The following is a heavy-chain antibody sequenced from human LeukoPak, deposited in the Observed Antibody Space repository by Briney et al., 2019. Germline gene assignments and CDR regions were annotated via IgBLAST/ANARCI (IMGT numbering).Heavy chain of an antibody. D-gene: IGHD1-26*01. J-gene: IGHJ2*01. V-gene: IGHV3-7*01. CDR1: GFTFSSYW. Sequence: GGSLRLSCAASGFTFSSYWMSWVRQAPGKGLEWVANIKQDGSEKYSVDSVRRRFTISRDNAKNSLYLQMNSLRVEDTAVYYCAREVGWHFDLWGRGTLVTVSS. CDR3: AREVGWHFDL. CDR2: IKQDGSEK.